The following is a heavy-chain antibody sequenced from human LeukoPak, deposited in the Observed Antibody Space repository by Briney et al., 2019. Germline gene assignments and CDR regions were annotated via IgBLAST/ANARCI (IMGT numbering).Heavy chain of an antibody. V-gene: IGHV4-59*01. D-gene: IGHD5-18*01. CDR1: GGSISSYY. J-gene: IGHJ4*02. CDR3: ARGIGGYSYGGHYY. Sequence: SETLSLTCTVSGGSISSYYWSWIRQPPGKGLEWIGYIYYSGSTNYNPSLKSRVTISVDTSKNQFSLKLSSVTAADTAVYYCARGIGGYSYGGHYYWGQGTLVTVSS. CDR2: IYYSGST.